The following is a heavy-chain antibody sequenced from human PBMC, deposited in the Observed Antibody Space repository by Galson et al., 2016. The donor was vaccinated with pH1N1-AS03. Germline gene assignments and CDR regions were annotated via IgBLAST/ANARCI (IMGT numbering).Heavy chain of an antibody. CDR2: IKLDGSEK. Sequence: SLRLSCAASGITFSTYWMSWVRQAPGKGLEWVANIKLDGSEKYYVDSVKGRFTISRDNAKNSLFLQMNSLRAEDTAVYYCYYYGGYGNYYFDYWGQGTLVTVSS. J-gene: IGHJ4*02. CDR1: GITFSTYW. V-gene: IGHV3-7*01. D-gene: IGHD4-17*01. CDR3: YYYGGYGNYYFDY.